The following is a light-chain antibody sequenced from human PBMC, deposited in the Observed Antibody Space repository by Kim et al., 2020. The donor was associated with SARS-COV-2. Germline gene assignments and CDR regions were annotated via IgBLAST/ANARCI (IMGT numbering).Light chain of an antibody. CDR3: MQNTHWPYT. V-gene: IGKV2-30*01. CDR1: QSLVNTNGDTD. J-gene: IGKJ2*01. Sequence: DVVVTQSPLSLPVTLGQPASISCRSSQSLVNTNGDTDLNWLQQRPGQSPRPLIYKVSKRDSGVPDIFSGSGSGTDFTLKISSVEAEDVGVYYCMQNTHWPYTFGQGTKLEI. CDR2: KVS.